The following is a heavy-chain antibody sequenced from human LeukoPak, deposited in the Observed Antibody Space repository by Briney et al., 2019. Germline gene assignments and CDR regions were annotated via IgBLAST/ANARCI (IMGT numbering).Heavy chain of an antibody. CDR2: ISSSSSYI. CDR3: ARDRRYDFWSGLDY. D-gene: IGHD3-3*01. CDR1: GFTFSSYS. V-gene: IGHV3-21*01. Sequence: PGGSLRLSCAASGFTFSSYSMNWVRQAPGKGLEWVSSISSSSSYIYYADSVKGRFTISRDNAKNSLYLQMNSLRAEDTAVYYCARDRRYDFWSGLDYWGQGTLVTVSS. J-gene: IGHJ4*02.